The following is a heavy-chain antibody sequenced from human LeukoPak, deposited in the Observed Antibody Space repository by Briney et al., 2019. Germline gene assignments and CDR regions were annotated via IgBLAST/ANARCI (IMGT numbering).Heavy chain of an antibody. CDR1: GFTFSSYA. J-gene: IGHJ4*02. V-gene: IGHV3-23*01. D-gene: IGHD3-10*01. CDR3: AKGPDMWFEESFNYFDY. CDR2: ISGSGTVT. Sequence: PGGSLRLSCAVSGFTFSSYAMSWVRQAPGKGLEWVSAISGSGTVTYYTDSVKGRFTISRDKFKKSVYLHMNSLTAEDTAVYYCAKGPDMWFEESFNYFDYWGQGTLVTVSS.